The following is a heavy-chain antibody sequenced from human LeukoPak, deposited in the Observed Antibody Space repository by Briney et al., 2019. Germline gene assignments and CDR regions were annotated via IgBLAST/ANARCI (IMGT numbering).Heavy chain of an antibody. CDR2: ISYDGSNK. CDR3: ARDPRDYVGSRLDY. V-gene: IGHV3-30-3*01. J-gene: IGHJ4*02. Sequence: QPGGSLRLSCAASGFTFSSYAMSWVRQAPGKGLEWVAVISYDGSNKYYADSVKGRFTISRDNSKNTLCLQMNSLRAEDTAVYYCARDPRDYVGSRLDYWGQGTLVTVSS. D-gene: IGHD4-17*01. CDR1: GFTFSSYA.